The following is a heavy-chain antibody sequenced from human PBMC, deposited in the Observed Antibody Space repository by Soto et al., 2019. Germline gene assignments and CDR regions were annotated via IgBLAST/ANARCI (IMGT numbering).Heavy chain of an antibody. CDR3: AKERGVLDAFDI. D-gene: IGHD3-10*01. J-gene: IGHJ3*02. CDR2: ISSDGNNQ. CDR1: GFTSSSYV. V-gene: IGHV3-30*18. Sequence: QVQLVESGGGGVQPGRSLRLSCAASGFTSSSYVIHLVRQAPCKGLEWLAVISSDGNNQYYADSVNGRFTISRDNSKNTLYLQVNSLRAEDTAVYFCAKERGVLDAFDIWGQGTMVTVSS.